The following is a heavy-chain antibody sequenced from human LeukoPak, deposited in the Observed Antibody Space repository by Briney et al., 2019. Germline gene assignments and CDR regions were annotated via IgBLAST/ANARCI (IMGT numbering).Heavy chain of an antibody. V-gene: IGHV3-23*01. D-gene: IGHD2-2*01. CDR3: AKDAAVVVPAARGWFDA. CDR2: VSASGASI. J-gene: IGHJ5*02. CDR1: GFTFSDYY. Sequence: GGSLRLSCAASGFTFSDYYMSWIRQAPGKGLEWVSAVSASGASIYYADSVKGRFTISRDNSKNTLYLQMNSLRVEDTAIYYCAKDAAVVVPAARGWFDAWGQGTLVTVSS.